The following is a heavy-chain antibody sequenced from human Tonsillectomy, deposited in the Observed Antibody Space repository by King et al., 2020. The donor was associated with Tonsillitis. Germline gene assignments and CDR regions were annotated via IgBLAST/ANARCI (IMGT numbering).Heavy chain of an antibody. CDR3: AKDRGIIYNYYFDY. Sequence: EVQLVESGGGLVQPGGSLRLSCAASGFTFSSYAMSWVRQAPGKGLEWFSAIGGSGGSTYSADSVKGRFTISRDNSKNTLYLQMNSLRAEDTALYYCAKDRGIIYNYYFDYWGQGTLVTVSS. D-gene: IGHD3-10*01. J-gene: IGHJ4*02. V-gene: IGHV3-23*04. CDR1: GFTFSSYA. CDR2: IGGSGGST.